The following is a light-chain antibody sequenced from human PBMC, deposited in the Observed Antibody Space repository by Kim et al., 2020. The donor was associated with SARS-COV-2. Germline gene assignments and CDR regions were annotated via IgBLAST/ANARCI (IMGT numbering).Light chain of an antibody. J-gene: IGLJ2*01. CDR1: RLRSYY. CDR3: NSRDSSGNVV. V-gene: IGLV3-19*01. Sequence: ALRQTGKITCQGGRLRSYYASWYQQRQGQAPVLVIYGKSNRPSGIPDRFSASSSGNTASLTITGAQAEDEADYYCNSRDSSGNVVFGGGTQLTVL. CDR2: GKS.